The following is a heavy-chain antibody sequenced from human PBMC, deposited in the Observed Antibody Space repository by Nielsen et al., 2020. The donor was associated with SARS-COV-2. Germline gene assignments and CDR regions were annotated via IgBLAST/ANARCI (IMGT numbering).Heavy chain of an antibody. CDR2: ISWNSANI. CDR1: GFTFDDHA. V-gene: IGHV3-9*01. D-gene: IGHD4-17*01. CDR3: ARVGFYGDPEYLDY. Sequence: SLKISCAASGFTFDDHAMHWVRQAPGKGLEWVSGISWNSANIAYADSVKGRFTISRDNAKSSLYLQMNSLRVEDTAVYYCARVGFYGDPEYLDYWGQGALVTVSS. J-gene: IGHJ4*02.